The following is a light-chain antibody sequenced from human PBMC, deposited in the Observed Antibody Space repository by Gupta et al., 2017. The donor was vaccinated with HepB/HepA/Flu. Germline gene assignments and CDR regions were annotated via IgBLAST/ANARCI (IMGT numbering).Light chain of an antibody. CDR2: GNS. V-gene: IGLV1-40*01. CDR1: RFNIGVGYD. Sequence: SELTQPPPVPGAPCHRVTNARPGGRFNIGVGYDVHWYQQLPGTATKLLIYGNSNLPSVVPGRFSGSKSDTSGSRALTGLEAEDDADYYCQSYDSCLSDLVFGGGTKLTVL. J-gene: IGLJ2*01. CDR3: QSYDSCLSDLV.